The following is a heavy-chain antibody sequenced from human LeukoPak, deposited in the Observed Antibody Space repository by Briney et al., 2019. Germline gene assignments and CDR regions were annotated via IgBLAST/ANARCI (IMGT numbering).Heavy chain of an antibody. CDR3: AHPGGMVIQN. J-gene: IGHJ1*01. D-gene: IGHD3-3*01. CDR1: GFTFSDYY. CDR2: ISSGGTTI. V-gene: IGHV3-11*04. Sequence: GGSLRLSCAASGFTFSDYYMSWIRQAPGKGLEGVSYISSGGTTIYYADSVKGRFTISRDDAKNSLYLQMNSLRAEDTAVYYCAHPGGMVIQNWGQGTLVTVSS.